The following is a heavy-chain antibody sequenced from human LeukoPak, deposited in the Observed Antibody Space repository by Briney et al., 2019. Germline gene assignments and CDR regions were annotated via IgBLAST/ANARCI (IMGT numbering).Heavy chain of an antibody. D-gene: IGHD3-22*01. Sequence: GGSLRLSCAASGFTFSSYWMHWVRQAPGKGLVWVSRINSDGSSTSYADSVKGRFTISRDNAKNTLYLQMNSLRAEDTAVYYCARDVHPPYYYDSSGYYPDYWGQGTLVTVSS. CDR2: INSDGSST. V-gene: IGHV3-74*01. CDR1: GFTFSSYW. CDR3: ARDVHPPYYYDSSGYYPDY. J-gene: IGHJ4*02.